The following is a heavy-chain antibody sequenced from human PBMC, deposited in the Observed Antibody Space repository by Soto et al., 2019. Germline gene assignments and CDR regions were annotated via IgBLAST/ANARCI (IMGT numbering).Heavy chain of an antibody. CDR1: GYSFTSYW. V-gene: IGHV5-51*01. CDR2: IYPGDSDT. J-gene: IGHJ4*01. CDR3: ARLATIFDFDN. Sequence: PGESLKVSCKGSGYSFTSYWIGWVRQMPGKGLEWMGIIYPGDSDTRYSPSFQGQVSISADKSSVTAYLQWRSLKASDTAMYYCARLATIFDFDNWGHGTLVTVSS. D-gene: IGHD2-21*01.